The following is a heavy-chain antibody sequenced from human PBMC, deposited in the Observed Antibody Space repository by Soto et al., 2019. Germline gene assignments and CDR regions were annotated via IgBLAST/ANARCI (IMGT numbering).Heavy chain of an antibody. Sequence: SETLSLTCAVYGGSFSGYYWSWIRQHPGKGLEWIGEINHSGSTNHNPSLKSRVTIAVDASKNQFSLKLSSVTAADTAVYYCARALTYGTEKRHYYYYYCMDVWGKGTTVTVSS. CDR2: INHSGST. CDR3: ARALTYGTEKRHYYYYYCMDV. D-gene: IGHD1-1*01. V-gene: IGHV4-34*01. CDR1: GGSFSGYY. J-gene: IGHJ6*03.